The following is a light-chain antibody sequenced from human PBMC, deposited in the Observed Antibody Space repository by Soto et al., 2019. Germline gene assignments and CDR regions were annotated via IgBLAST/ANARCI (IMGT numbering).Light chain of an antibody. CDR1: QGIRND. CDR3: LQDYNYPRT. J-gene: IGKJ1*01. Sequence: AIQMTQSPSSLSATVGDKVTITCRASQGIRNDLGWYQQKPGKAPKLLIYAASSLQSGVPSRFSGSGSGTDFTLTISSLQPEDFATYYCLQDYNYPRTFGQGTKVDIK. CDR2: AAS. V-gene: IGKV1-6*01.